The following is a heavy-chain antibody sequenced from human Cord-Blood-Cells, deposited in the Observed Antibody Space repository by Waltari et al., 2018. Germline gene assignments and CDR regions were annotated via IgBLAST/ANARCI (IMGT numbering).Heavy chain of an antibody. CDR1: GGSISSSSYY. Sequence: QLQLQESGPGLVKPSETLSLTCTVSGGSISSSSYYWGWIRQPPGKGLEWIGSIYYSGRTYYNPSLKSRVTISVDTSKNQFSLKLSSVTAADTAVYYCASSHRVVRGVIIYFQHWGQGTLVTVSS. V-gene: IGHV4-39*01. J-gene: IGHJ1*01. D-gene: IGHD3-10*01. CDR2: IYYSGRT. CDR3: ASSHRVVRGVIIYFQH.